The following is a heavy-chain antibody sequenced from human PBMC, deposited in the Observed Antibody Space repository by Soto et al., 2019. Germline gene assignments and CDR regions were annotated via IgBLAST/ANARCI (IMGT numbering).Heavy chain of an antibody. Sequence: QVRLVESGGGVVQPGRSLTVSCAASGFIFSSYGMHWVRQAPGKGLEWVAFMWYGGSNEHYADSVKCRFTISRDNSKNPLYLQMNSLRAEDTAVYYCTRDDHGSGRYAFFDFWGQGTLVTVSS. CDR2: MWYGGSNE. CDR3: TRDDHGSGRYAFFDF. J-gene: IGHJ4*02. CDR1: GFIFSSYG. V-gene: IGHV3-33*01. D-gene: IGHD3-10*01.